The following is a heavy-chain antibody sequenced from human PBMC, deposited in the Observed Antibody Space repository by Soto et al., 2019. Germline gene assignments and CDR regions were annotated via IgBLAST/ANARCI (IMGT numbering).Heavy chain of an antibody. V-gene: IGHV1-18*01. Sequence: QVQLVQSGAEVKKPGASVKVSCKASGYTFTSYGISWVRQAPGQGLEWMGWISAYNGNTNYAQKLQGRVTMTTDTSSSTAYMELRSLRSDAPAVYYCARVGGYCSGGSCTPYYMDVCGKGTTVTLSS. D-gene: IGHD2-15*01. CDR3: ARVGGYCSGGSCTPYYMDV. CDR1: GYTFTSYG. J-gene: IGHJ6*03. CDR2: ISAYNGNT.